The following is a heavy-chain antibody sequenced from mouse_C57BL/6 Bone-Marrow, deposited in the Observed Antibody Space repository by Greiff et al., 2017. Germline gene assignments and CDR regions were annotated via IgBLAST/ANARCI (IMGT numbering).Heavy chain of an antibody. CDR2: IHPNSGST. CDR3: ERSTYYSNYGYYFDY. V-gene: IGHV1-64*01. CDR1: GYTFTSYW. Sequence: VQLQQPGAELVKPGASVKLSCKASGYTFTSYWMHWVKQRPGQGLEWIGMIHPNSGSTNYNEKFKSKATLTVDKSSSTAYMQLSSLTSEDSAVYFCERSTYYSNYGYYFDYWGQGTTLTVSS. D-gene: IGHD2-5*01. J-gene: IGHJ2*01.